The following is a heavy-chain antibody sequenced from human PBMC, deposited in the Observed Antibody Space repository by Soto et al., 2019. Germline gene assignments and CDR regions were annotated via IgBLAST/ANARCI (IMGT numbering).Heavy chain of an antibody. V-gene: IGHV4-59*08. D-gene: IGHD3-22*01. J-gene: IGHJ5*02. Sequence: SETLSLTCSVSGGSISPNYWNWIRQSPGKGLEWIGYVYYAGTTTYNPSLKSRVTISVDMSRNQVSLKLTSVFAADTAVYYCAKLGGYYQALDTWGQGTLVTVS. CDR3: AKLGGYYQALDT. CDR2: VYYAGTT. CDR1: GGSISPNY.